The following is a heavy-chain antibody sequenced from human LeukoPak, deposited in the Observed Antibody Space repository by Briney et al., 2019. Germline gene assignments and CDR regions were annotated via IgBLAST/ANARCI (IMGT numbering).Heavy chain of an antibody. CDR3: ARDWGTYFDY. CDR2: IYYSGST. Sequence: KPGGSLRLSCAVSGFTFSDYYMSWIRQAPGKGLEWIGYIYYSGSTYYNPSLESRLTMSVDTSKNQFSLHLTSVTAADTAVYYCARDWGTYFDYWGQGTLVTVSS. D-gene: IGHD7-27*01. CDR1: GFTFSDYY. J-gene: IGHJ4*02. V-gene: IGHV4-31*02.